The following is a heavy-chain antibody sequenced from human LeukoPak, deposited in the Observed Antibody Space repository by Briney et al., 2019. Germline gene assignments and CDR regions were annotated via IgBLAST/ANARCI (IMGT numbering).Heavy chain of an antibody. CDR1: GFTFSSYW. CDR3: ARVRTIFGVVPDY. Sequence: PGGSLRLSCAASGFTFSSYWMHWVRQAPGKGLVWVSRINSDGSSTGYADSVKGRFTISRDNAKNTLYLQMNSLRAEDTAVYYCARVRTIFGVVPDYWGQGTLVTVSS. J-gene: IGHJ4*02. V-gene: IGHV3-74*01. CDR2: INSDGSST. D-gene: IGHD3-3*01.